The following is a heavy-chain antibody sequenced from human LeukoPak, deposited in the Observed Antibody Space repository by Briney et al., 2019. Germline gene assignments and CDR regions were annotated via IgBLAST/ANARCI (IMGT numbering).Heavy chain of an antibody. J-gene: IGHJ4*02. CDR3: ARSPSPWYFDY. Sequence: PGGSLRLSCAASGFTFSSYSMNWVRQAPGKGLEWVSYISSSSSTIYYADSVKGRFTISRDNAKNSLYLQMNSLRAEDTAVYYCARSPSPWYFDYWGQGTLVTVSS. CDR2: ISSSSSTI. V-gene: IGHV3-48*01. CDR1: GFTFSSYS.